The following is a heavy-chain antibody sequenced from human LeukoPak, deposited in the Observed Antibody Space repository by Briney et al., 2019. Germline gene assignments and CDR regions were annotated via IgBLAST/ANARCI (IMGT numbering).Heavy chain of an antibody. D-gene: IGHD5-24*01. Sequence: SETLSLTCTVSGGSISSSSYYWGWIRQPPGKGLEWIGSIYYSGSTYYNPSLKSRVTISVDTSKNQFSLKLSSVTAADTAVYYCARPKMATALIGAFDIWGQGTMVTVSS. CDR1: GGSISSSSYY. J-gene: IGHJ3*02. CDR2: IYYSGST. V-gene: IGHV4-39*01. CDR3: ARPKMATALIGAFDI.